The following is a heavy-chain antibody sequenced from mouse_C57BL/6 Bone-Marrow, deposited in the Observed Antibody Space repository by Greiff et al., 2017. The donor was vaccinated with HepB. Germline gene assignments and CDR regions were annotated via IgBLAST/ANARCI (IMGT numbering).Heavy chain of an antibody. CDR3: ARWDTTLYFDY. CDR2: INPSTGGT. CDR1: GYSFTGYY. V-gene: IGHV1-42*01. D-gene: IGHD1-1*01. J-gene: IGHJ2*01. Sequence: EVQLQQSGPELVKPGASVKISCKASGYSFTGYYMNWVKQSPEKSLEWIGEINPSTGGTTYNQKFKAKATLTVDKSSSTAYMKLKSLTSEDSAVYYCARWDTTLYFDYWGQGTTLTVSS.